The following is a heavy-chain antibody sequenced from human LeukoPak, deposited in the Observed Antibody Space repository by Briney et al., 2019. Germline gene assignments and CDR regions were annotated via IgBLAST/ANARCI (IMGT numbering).Heavy chain of an antibody. V-gene: IGHV1-69*06. D-gene: IGHD5-12*01. CDR3: ARGPGYSGYESIYYYYYMDV. J-gene: IGHJ6*03. Sequence: SVKVSCKASGGTFSSYAISWVRQAPGQGLEWMGGIIPIFGTANYAQKFQGRVTITADKSTSTAYMELSSLRSEDTAVYYCARGPGYSGYESIYYYYYMDVWGKGTTVTVSS. CDR1: GGTFSSYA. CDR2: IIPIFGTA.